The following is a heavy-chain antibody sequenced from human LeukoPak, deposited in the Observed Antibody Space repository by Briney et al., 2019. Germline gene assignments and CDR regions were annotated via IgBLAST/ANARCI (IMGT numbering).Heavy chain of an antibody. V-gene: IGHV4-31*03. D-gene: IGHD3-3*01. CDR2: IYYSGST. Sequence: SETLSLTCTVSGGSISSGGYYWSWIRQHPGKGLEWIGYIYYSGSTYYNPSLKSRVTISVDTSKNQFSLKLSSVTAADTAVYYCAKDQRSEFWSGPSFDYWGQGTLVTVSS. CDR3: AKDQRSEFWSGPSFDY. CDR1: GGSISSGGYY. J-gene: IGHJ4*02.